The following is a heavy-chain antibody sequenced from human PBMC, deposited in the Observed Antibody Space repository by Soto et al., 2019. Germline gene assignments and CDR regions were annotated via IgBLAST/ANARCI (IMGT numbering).Heavy chain of an antibody. J-gene: IGHJ4*02. D-gene: IGHD3-22*01. CDR2: INPKNGAT. CDR1: GYTFTDYY. V-gene: IGHV1-2*02. CDR3: ARVYYDSSGYLDY. Sequence: ASVKVSCKASGYTFTDYYLHWVRQAPGQGLELMGWINPKNGATIYAQKFQGRVTMTRDTSISTAYMELSRLRSDDTAVYSCARVYYDSSGYLDYWGQG.